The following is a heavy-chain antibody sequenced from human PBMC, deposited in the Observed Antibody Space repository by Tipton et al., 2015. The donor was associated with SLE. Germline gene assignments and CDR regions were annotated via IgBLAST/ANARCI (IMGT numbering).Heavy chain of an antibody. Sequence: TLSLTCTVSGGSVSSGSHYWSWIRQPPGKGLEWIGYIYYSGSTNYNPSLKSRVTISVDTSKNQFSLKLSSVTAADTAVYYCARGAEQQLEAFDIWGQGTMVTVSS. CDR3: ARGAEQQLEAFDI. J-gene: IGHJ3*02. D-gene: IGHD6-13*01. V-gene: IGHV4-61*01. CDR1: GGSVSSGSHY. CDR2: IYYSGST.